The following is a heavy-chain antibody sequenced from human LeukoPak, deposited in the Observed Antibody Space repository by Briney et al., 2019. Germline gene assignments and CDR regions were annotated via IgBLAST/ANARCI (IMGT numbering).Heavy chain of an antibody. CDR2: IKHDGNEK. D-gene: IGHD3-22*01. V-gene: IGHV3-7*01. Sequence: GGSLRLSCAASGFTFSSYGMHWVRQAPGKGLEWVANIKHDGNEKYYVDSVKGRFTISRDNARNSLYLQMNSLRAEDTAVYYCTREGYDSSGLDAFDIWGQGTMVTVSS. CDR3: TREGYDSSGLDAFDI. J-gene: IGHJ3*02. CDR1: GFTFSSYG.